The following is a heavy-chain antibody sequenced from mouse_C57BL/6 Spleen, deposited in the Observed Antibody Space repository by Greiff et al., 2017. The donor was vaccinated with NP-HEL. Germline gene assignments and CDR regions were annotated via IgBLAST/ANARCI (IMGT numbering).Heavy chain of an antibody. CDR1: GYAFSSYW. V-gene: IGHV1-80*01. D-gene: IGHD2-4*01. Sequence: VQLQQSGAELVKPGASVKISCKASGYAFSSYWMNWVKQRPGKGLEWIGQIYPGDGDTNYNGKFKGKATLTADKSSSTAYMQLSSLTSEDSAVYFCARRDYDYCFDYWGQGTTLTVSS. J-gene: IGHJ2*01. CDR2: IYPGDGDT. CDR3: ARRDYDYCFDY.